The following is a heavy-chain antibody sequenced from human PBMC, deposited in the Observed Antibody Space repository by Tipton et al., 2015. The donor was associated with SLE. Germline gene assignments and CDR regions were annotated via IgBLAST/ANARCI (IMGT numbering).Heavy chain of an antibody. D-gene: IGHD2-8*02. Sequence: TLSLTCTVSGGPISSYYWSWIRQPPGKGLDWIGYIYYSGSTNYNPSLKSRVTISVDTSKNQRSLKLSSVTAADTAVYYCARSYWEYFDYWGQGTLVTVSS. CDR1: GGPISSYY. CDR2: IYYSGST. J-gene: IGHJ4*02. CDR3: ARSYWEYFDY. V-gene: IGHV4-59*01.